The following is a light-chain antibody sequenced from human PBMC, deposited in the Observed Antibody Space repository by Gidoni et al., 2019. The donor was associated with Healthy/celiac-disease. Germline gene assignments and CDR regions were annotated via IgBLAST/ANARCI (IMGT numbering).Light chain of an antibody. CDR2: DAS. CDR3: KQYDNRPLT. J-gene: IGKJ4*02. CDR1: QDISNY. V-gene: IGKV1-33*01. Sequence: DIQMTQSPSSLSASVGDRVTITFQASQDISNYLNWYQQKPGKAPKLLIYDASNLETGVPSRFSGGGSGTDFTLTISSLRPEDMATYYCKQYDNRPLTFGGGTKVEIK.